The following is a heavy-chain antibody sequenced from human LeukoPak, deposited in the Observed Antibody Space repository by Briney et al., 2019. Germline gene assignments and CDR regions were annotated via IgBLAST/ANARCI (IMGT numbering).Heavy chain of an antibody. CDR3: ARGPPLFDP. CDR2: ISSSSTI. J-gene: IGHJ5*02. V-gene: IGHV3-48*04. Sequence: GGSLRLSCAASGFTFSSYSMNWVRQAPGKGLEWVSYISSSSTIYYADSVKGRFTISRDNAKNSLYLQMNSLRAEDTAVYYCARGPPLFDPWGQGPLVAVSS. CDR1: GFTFSSYS.